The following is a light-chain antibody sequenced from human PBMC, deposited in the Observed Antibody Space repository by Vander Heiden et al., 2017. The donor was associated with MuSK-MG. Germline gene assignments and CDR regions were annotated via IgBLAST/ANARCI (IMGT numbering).Light chain of an antibody. Sequence: EIVLTQSPGTLSLSPGERATLSCRASQSVSTNYLAWYQQKLGQTPRLLIYGASSRATGIPDRFSGSGSGTEFTLTISRLEPEDFALYYCQQYGGSPRTFGQGTKLGI. CDR1: QSVSTNY. CDR3: QQYGGSPRT. CDR2: GAS. V-gene: IGKV3-20*01. J-gene: IGKJ2*01.